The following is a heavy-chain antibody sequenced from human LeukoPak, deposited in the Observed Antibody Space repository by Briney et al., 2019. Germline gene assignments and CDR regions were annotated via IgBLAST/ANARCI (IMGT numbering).Heavy chain of an antibody. J-gene: IGHJ4*02. D-gene: IGHD3-22*01. CDR1: GGTFISYA. V-gene: IGHV1-69*13. CDR2: IIPIFGTA. CDR3: ARGGIVVVIRRGYFDY. Sequence: SVKVSCKASGGTFISYAISWVRQAPGQGLEWMGGIIPIFGTANYAQKFQGRVTITADESTSTAYMELSSLRSEDTAVYYCARGGIVVVIRRGYFDYWGQGTLVTVSS.